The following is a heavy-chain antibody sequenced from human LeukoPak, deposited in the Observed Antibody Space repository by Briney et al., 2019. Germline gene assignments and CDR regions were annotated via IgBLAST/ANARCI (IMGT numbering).Heavy chain of an antibody. Sequence: SETLSLTCTVSGGSISSGDYYWSWIRQPPGKGLEWIGYIYYSGSTYYNPSLKSRVTISVDTSKNQFSLKLSSVTAADTAVYYCARAHEGFGELRSNWFDPWGQGTLVTVSS. CDR1: GGSISSGDYY. J-gene: IGHJ5*02. CDR3: ARAHEGFGELRSNWFDP. V-gene: IGHV4-30-4*01. D-gene: IGHD3-10*01. CDR2: IYYSGST.